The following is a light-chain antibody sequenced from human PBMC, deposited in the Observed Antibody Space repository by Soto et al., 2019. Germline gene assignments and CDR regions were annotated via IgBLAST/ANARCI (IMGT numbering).Light chain of an antibody. CDR1: QRLLHSNGNIF. CDR3: MQALQTPYT. CDR2: LGF. V-gene: IGKV2-28*01. J-gene: IGKJ2*01. Sequence: EIVMTQSPPSLTVTPGEPASISCSSSQRLLHSNGNIFLDWYLQKPGQSPQLLIYLGFNRASGVPDRVSGSAAGPDFTLKISRVEAEDAGVYFCMQALQTPYTFGQGTKLEIK.